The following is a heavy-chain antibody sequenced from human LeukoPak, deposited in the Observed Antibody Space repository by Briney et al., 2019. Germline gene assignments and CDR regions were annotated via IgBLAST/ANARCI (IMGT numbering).Heavy chain of an antibody. CDR3: ARGSGDSSSWYFDYRFDP. V-gene: IGHV3-66*01. Sequence: GGSLRLSCAASEFSVGSNYMTWVRQAPGKGLEWVSVIYSGGSTYYADSVKGRFTISRDNSKNTLYLQMNSLRAEDTAVYYCARGSGDSSSWYFDYRFDPWGQGTLVTVSS. J-gene: IGHJ5*02. CDR1: EFSVGSNY. CDR2: IYSGGST. D-gene: IGHD6-13*01.